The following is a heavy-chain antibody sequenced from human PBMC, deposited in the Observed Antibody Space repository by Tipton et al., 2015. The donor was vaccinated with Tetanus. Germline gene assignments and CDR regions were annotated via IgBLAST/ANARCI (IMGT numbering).Heavy chain of an antibody. Sequence: SLRLSCAASGFTFNTYALHWVRQAPGKGPEWLSGISGNGLGTYYADSMKGRFTMSRDSSQNMVYLQMNSLRAEDTAVYYCAKSHLGQQSIRYFDHWGQGILVTVPS. CDR2: ISGNGLGT. CDR1: GFTFNTYA. J-gene: IGHJ4*02. D-gene: IGHD6-13*01. CDR3: AKSHLGQQSIRYFDH. V-gene: IGHV3-23*01.